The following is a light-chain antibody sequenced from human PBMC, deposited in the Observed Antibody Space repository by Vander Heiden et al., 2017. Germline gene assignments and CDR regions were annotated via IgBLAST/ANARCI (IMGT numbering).Light chain of an antibody. V-gene: IGKV1-9*01. CDR1: QGIRSY. CDR2: AAS. J-gene: IGKJ2*01. Sequence: DSQLTHSASSRSASVGDRGTSTCRASQGIRSYLAWYQQKPGKAPKLLIYAASTLHSGVPSRFSGSGSGTEFTLTISRLQPEDFATYYCQQLNSYPQDTFGQGTKLEIK. CDR3: QQLNSYPQDT.